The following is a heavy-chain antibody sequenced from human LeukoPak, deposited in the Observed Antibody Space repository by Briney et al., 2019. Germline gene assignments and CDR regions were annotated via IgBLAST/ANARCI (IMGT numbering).Heavy chain of an antibody. J-gene: IGHJ4*02. CDR3: AKDLFLYGSGSYTDPIDY. CDR2: ISGSGGST. Sequence: PGGSLRLSCAASGFTFSSYAMSWVRQAPGKGLEWVSAISGSGGSTYYADSVKGRFTISRDNSKNTLYLQMNSLRAEDTAVHYCAKDLFLYGSGSYTDPIDYWGQGALVTVSS. V-gene: IGHV3-23*01. D-gene: IGHD3-10*01. CDR1: GFTFSSYA.